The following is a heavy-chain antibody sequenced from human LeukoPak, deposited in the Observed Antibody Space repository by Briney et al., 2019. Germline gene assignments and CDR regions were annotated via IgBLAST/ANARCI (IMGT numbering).Heavy chain of an antibody. J-gene: IGHJ6*03. CDR1: GGSFSGYY. CDR2: INHSGST. V-gene: IGHV4-34*01. CDR3: ARRDSSGYYYYYYYMDV. D-gene: IGHD3-22*01. Sequence: SETLSLTCAVYGGSFSGYYWSWIRQPPGKGLEWIGEINHSGSTNYNPSLKSRVTISVDTSKDQFSLKLSSVTAADTAVYYCARRDSSGYYYYYYYMDVWGKGTTVTVSS.